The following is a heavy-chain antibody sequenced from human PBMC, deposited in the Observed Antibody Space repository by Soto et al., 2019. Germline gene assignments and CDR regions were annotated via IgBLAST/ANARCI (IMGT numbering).Heavy chain of an antibody. V-gene: IGHV4-59*08. J-gene: IGHJ3*01. CDR2: ISYSGST. Sequence: QVQLQESGPGLVKPSETLSLTCTVSGGSISTYYWTWIRQPPGKGLEWIGYISYSGSTNYNPSLKSRLTISVDTSTDQFSLKMSSVTAADTAVYYCTRQGGGKYYSAYDVWGQGTMVTVSS. CDR3: TRQGGGKYYSAYDV. D-gene: IGHD1-26*01. CDR1: GGSISTYY.